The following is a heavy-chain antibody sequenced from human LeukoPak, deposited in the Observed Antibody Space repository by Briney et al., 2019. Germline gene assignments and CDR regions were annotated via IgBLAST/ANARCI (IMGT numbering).Heavy chain of an antibody. Sequence: GESLKISCQGSRYSFTSYWIGWVRQMPGKGLEWMGIIYPGDSNIRYSPSFQGQVTISADKFISTAYLQWSSLKASDTAIYYCAKELWFGELLQGAFDMWGQGTMVTVSS. J-gene: IGHJ3*02. D-gene: IGHD3-10*01. CDR3: AKELWFGELLQGAFDM. CDR1: RYSFTSYW. CDR2: IYPGDSNI. V-gene: IGHV5-51*01.